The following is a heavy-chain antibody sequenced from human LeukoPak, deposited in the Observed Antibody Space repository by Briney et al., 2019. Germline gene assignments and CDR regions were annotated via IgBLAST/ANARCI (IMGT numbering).Heavy chain of an antibody. D-gene: IGHD6-25*01. J-gene: IGHJ4*02. CDR2: IRYDGSNK. CDR3: AKDGQRPRNNYFDY. V-gene: IGHV3-30*02. Sequence: GGSLRLSRAASGFTFSSYGMHWVRQAPGKGLEWVAFIRYDGSNKYYADSVKGRFTISRDNSKNTLYLQMNSLRAEDTAVYYCAKDGQRPRNNYFDYWGQGTLVTVSS. CDR1: GFTFSSYG.